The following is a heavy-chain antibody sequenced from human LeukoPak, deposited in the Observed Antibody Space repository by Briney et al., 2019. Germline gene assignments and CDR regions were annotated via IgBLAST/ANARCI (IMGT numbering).Heavy chain of an antibody. CDR2: ISAYNGNT. CDR3: ARGRRYSYGPTDDWFDP. Sequence: ASVKVSCKASGYTFTSYGISWVRQAPGQGLEWMGWISAYNGNTNYAQKLRGRVTMTTDTSTSTAYMELRSLRSDDTAVYYCARGRRYSYGPTDDWFDPWGQGTLVTVSS. D-gene: IGHD5-18*01. V-gene: IGHV1-18*01. CDR1: GYTFTSYG. J-gene: IGHJ5*02.